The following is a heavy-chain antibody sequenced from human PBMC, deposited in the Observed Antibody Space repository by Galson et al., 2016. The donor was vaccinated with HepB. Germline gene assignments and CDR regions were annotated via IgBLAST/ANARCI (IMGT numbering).Heavy chain of an antibody. CDR1: GFTFSTYA. D-gene: IGHD3-22*01. J-gene: IGHJ4*02. CDR2: ISYDGSHK. Sequence: SLRLSCAASGFTFSTYAIHWVRQAPGKGLEWVAVISYDGSHKYYADSVKGRFTISRDNSKDTLYLQMNSLRAEDTAVYYCARDGDVPSDYYDSSGRGYFDCWGQGTLVTVSS. CDR3: ARDGDVPSDYYDSSGRGYFDC. V-gene: IGHV3-30*04.